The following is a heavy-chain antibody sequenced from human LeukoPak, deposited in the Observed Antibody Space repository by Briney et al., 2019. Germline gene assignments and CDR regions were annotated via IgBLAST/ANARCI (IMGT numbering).Heavy chain of an antibody. CDR1: GGSIGSSGYY. CDR3: ARTNYGRRWFDP. CDR2: IYHSGST. V-gene: IGHV4-39*01. Sequence: SETLSLTCTVSGGSIGSSGYYWVWIRQPPGKGLERIGSIYHSGSTYYNPSLKSRITISVDTSKNQFSLKLSSVTAADTAVYYCARTNYGRRWFDPWGQGTLVTVSS. D-gene: IGHD1-7*01. J-gene: IGHJ5*02.